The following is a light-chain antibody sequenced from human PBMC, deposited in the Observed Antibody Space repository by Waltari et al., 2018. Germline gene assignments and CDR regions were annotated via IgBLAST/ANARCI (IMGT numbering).Light chain of an antibody. CDR3: QHYVNLPVT. Sequence: EIVLTQSPGTVSLSPGERATLSCRARQSVSRALAWYQQKPGQEPRLLIYAASTRATGVPHRFSGSGSATDVSLTISRLDPEEFAVYYCQHYVNLPVTFGQGTKVEI. CDR1: QSVSRA. J-gene: IGKJ1*01. V-gene: IGKV3-20*01. CDR2: AAS.